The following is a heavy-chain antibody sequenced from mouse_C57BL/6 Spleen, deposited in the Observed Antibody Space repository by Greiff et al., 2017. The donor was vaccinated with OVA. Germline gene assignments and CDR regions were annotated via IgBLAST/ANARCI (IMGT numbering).Heavy chain of an antibody. D-gene: IGHD1-1*01. V-gene: IGHV1-54*01. J-gene: IGHJ1*03. CDR3: ARSDGPHGYFDV. CDR2: INPGSGGT. CDR1: GYAFTNYL. Sequence: QVQLKESGAELVRPGTSVKVSCKASGYAFTNYLIEWVKQRPGQGLEWIGVINPGSGGTNYNEKFKGKATLTADNSSRTSYMQLSSLTSEDSAVYFGARSDGPHGYFDVWGTGTTVTVSS.